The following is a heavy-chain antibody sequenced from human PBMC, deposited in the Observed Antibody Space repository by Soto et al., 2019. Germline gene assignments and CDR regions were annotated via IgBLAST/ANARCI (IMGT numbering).Heavy chain of an antibody. D-gene: IGHD2-2*01. Sequence: GESLKISCQGSGYSFTNYWIGWVRQMPGKGLEWMGIIYPGESGTRYSPSFQGKVTISADKSISTAYLQWSSLKTSDTAMYYCARQYHPHLDYYEMDVWGQGTTVTVAS. V-gene: IGHV5-51*01. CDR1: GYSFTNYW. CDR2: IYPGESGT. J-gene: IGHJ6*02. CDR3: ARQYHPHLDYYEMDV.